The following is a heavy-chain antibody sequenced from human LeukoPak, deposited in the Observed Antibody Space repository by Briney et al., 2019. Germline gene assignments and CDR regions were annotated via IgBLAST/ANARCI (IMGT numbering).Heavy chain of an antibody. CDR1: GFTFSRYG. Sequence: GRSLRLSCAASGFTFSRYGMHWVRQAPGKGLEWVAVISYDADSVKGRFTISRDNSKNTLYLQMNSLRAEDTAVYYCAKGQQLVGYYYYGMDVWGQGTTVTVSS. V-gene: IGHV3-30*18. CDR2: ISYD. D-gene: IGHD6-13*01. J-gene: IGHJ6*02. CDR3: AKGQQLVGYYYYGMDV.